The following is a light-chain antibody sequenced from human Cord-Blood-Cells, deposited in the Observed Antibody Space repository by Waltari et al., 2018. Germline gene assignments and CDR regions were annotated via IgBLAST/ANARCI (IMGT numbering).Light chain of an antibody. CDR1: SRDVGSYNL. CDR3: CSYAGSSTFWV. V-gene: IGLV2-23*03. J-gene: IGLJ3*02. Sequence: QSALTQPASVSGSPGQSLTISCTGTSRDVGSYNLVSWYQQHPVKAPKLMIYEGNKRPSGVSNRFSGSKSGNTASLTISGLQAEDEADYYCCSYAGSSTFWVFGGGTKLTVL. CDR2: EGN.